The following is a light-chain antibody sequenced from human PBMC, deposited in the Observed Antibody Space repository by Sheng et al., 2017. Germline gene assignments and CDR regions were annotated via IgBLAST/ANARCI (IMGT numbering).Light chain of an antibody. CDR1: PQKLL. V-gene: IGLV3-19*01. Sequence: SSELTQGPCCVCGLGTDSQDHMPRRQPQKLLCKLVPAEARQAPVLVIYGKNNRPSGIPDRFSGSSSGNTASLTITGAQAEDEADYYCNSRDSSGNRVFGGGTKLTVL. J-gene: IGLJ3*02. CDR2: GKN. CDR3: NSRDSSGNRV.